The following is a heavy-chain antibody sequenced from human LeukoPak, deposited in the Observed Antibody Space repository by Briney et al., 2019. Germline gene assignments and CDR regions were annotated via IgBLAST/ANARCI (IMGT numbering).Heavy chain of an antibody. CDR1: GFTFSDYY. CDR3: ARHRDVYNPFDY. V-gene: IGHV3-11*01. CDR2: IRSSGSSI. Sequence: GWSLRLSCAASGFTFSDYYMSWIRQAPGKGLEWVSDIRSSGSSIYYADSVKGRFTVSRDNAKNSLYLQMNSLRAEDTAVYYCARHRDVYNPFDYWGQGTLVTVSS. J-gene: IGHJ4*02. D-gene: IGHD5-24*01.